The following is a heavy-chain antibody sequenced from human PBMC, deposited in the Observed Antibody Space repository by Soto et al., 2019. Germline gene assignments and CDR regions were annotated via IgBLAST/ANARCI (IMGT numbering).Heavy chain of an antibody. J-gene: IGHJ4*02. Sequence: QITLKESGPTLVKPTQTLTLTCTFSGFSLTSPAVDVNWIRQPPGKALEWLALIYWDDDKQYSPSLKSRLTITKDTAKNQVVLTMTNMDPVDTATYYCAHGSGWLSDYWGQGTRVTVSS. D-gene: IGHD6-19*01. CDR1: GFSLTSPAVD. V-gene: IGHV2-5*02. CDR2: IYWDDDK. CDR3: AHGSGWLSDY.